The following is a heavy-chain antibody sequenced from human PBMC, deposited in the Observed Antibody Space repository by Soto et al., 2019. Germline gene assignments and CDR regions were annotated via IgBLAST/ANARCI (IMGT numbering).Heavy chain of an antibody. J-gene: IGHJ5*02. CDR2: IYYSGST. CDR3: ARDKRHMAGSNWFDP. Sequence: SETLSLTCTVSAGSMSSYYWSWIRQPPGKGLEWIGYIYYSGSTGYNPSLKSRVTISVDSSKHQFSLRLSSVTAADTAIYYCARDKRHMAGSNWFDPWGQGTLVTVSS. V-gene: IGHV4-59*01. CDR1: AGSMSSYY. D-gene: IGHD6-19*01.